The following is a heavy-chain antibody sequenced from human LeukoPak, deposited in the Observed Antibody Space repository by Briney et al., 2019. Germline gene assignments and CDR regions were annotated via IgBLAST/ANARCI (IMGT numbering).Heavy chain of an antibody. Sequence: GGSLRLSCAASGFTFSSYWMSWVRQAPGKGLEWVANIKQDGSEKYYVDSVKGRFTISRDNAKNSLYLQMNSLRVEDTAVYYCARPTYYYDSSGYSSYGMDVWGQGTTVTVSS. V-gene: IGHV3-7*01. J-gene: IGHJ6*02. CDR2: IKQDGSEK. CDR3: ARPTYYYDSSGYSSYGMDV. CDR1: GFTFSSYW. D-gene: IGHD3-22*01.